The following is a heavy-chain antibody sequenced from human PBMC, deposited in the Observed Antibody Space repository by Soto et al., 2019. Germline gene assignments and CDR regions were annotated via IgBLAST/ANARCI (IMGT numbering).Heavy chain of an antibody. CDR1: GFTVSSVY. Sequence: GGSLRLSCAASGFTVSSVYMSWVRQAPGKGLEWVSVTSSGGSRIYYADSVRGRFTISSDNSKNTLYLQMNSLGAEDTAVYYCAARVRSSGWYADFDYWGQGALVTVSS. J-gene: IGHJ4*02. V-gene: IGHV3-53*01. CDR2: TSSGGSRI. D-gene: IGHD6-19*01. CDR3: AARVRSSGWYADFDY.